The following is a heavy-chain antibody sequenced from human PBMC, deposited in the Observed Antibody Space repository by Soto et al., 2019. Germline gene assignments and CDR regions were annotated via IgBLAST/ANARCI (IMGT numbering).Heavy chain of an antibody. J-gene: IGHJ5*02. CDR3: ARVIPGAEAWFHP. CDR1: GYTFTSYY. V-gene: IGHV1-46*01. CDR2: IDPSGTST. Sequence: QVQLVQSGAEVKKPGASVKVSCKASGYTFTSYYLHWVRQAPGQGLEWMGVIDPSGTSTKYAQKFQGRVTMTRDTSTSTVYMEMSSLRSDDTAVYYCARVIPGAEAWFHPWGQGTLVTVSS. D-gene: IGHD2-2*01.